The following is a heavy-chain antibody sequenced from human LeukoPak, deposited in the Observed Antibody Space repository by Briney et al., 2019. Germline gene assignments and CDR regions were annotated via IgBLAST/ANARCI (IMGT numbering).Heavy chain of an antibody. V-gene: IGHV4-39*01. D-gene: IGHD1-14*01. J-gene: IGHJ4*02. CDR3: ARQISRTLDY. CDR2: IYYSGST. Sequence: SETLSLTCTVSGVSISSSSYYWGWLRQPPGKGLEWIGSIYYSGSTYYNPSLKSRVTISVDTSKNQFSLKLSSVTAADTAVYYCARQISRTLDYWGQGTLVTVSS. CDR1: GVSISSSSYY.